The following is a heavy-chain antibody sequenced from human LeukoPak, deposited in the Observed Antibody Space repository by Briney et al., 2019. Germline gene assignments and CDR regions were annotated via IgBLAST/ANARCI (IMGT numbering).Heavy chain of an antibody. CDR3: ARDGGSKYSSGLDY. CDR1: GGSISSGSYY. Sequence: SETLSLTCTVSGGSISSGSYYWSWIRQPAGEGLEWIGRIYTSGSTNYNPSLKRRLTISVDTSKNQFSLRLNSVTAADTAIYYCARDGGSKYSSGLDYWGQGTLVTVSS. J-gene: IGHJ4*02. D-gene: IGHD6-25*01. V-gene: IGHV4-61*02. CDR2: IYTSGST.